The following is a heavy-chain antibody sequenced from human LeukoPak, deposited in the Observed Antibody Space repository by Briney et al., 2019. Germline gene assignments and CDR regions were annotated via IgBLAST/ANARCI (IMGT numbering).Heavy chain of an antibody. CDR2: ISSSSSYI. CDR3: ARATNHYYGSGGDAFDI. D-gene: IGHD3-10*01. Sequence: GGSLRLSCAASGFTFSSYSMNWVRQAPGKGLEWVSSISSSSSYIYYADSVKGRFTISRDNAKNSLYLQMNSLRAEDTAVYYCARATNHYYGSGGDAFDIWGQGTMVTVSS. CDR1: GFTFSSYS. J-gene: IGHJ3*02. V-gene: IGHV3-21*01.